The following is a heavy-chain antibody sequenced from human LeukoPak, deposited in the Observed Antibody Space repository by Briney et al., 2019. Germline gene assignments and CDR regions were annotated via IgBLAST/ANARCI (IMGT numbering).Heavy chain of an antibody. Sequence: GGSLRLSCAASGFTFSSYAMSWVRQALGKGLEWVSAISGSGGSTYYADSVKGRFTISRDNSKNTPYLQMNSLRAEDTAVYYCAKDSRGSSSYYFDYWGQGTLVTVSS. CDR2: ISGSGGST. D-gene: IGHD6-6*01. J-gene: IGHJ4*02. CDR1: GFTFSSYA. CDR3: AKDSRGSSSYYFDY. V-gene: IGHV3-23*01.